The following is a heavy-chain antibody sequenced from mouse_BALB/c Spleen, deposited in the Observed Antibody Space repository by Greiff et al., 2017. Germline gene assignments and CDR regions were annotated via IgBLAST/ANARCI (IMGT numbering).Heavy chain of an antibody. CDR3: ARGVLRLPYYFDY. CDR2: ISSGSSTI. V-gene: IGHV5-17*02. CDR1: GFTFSSFG. Sequence: DVQLVESGGGLVQPGGSRKLSCAASGFTFSSFGMHWVRQAPEKGLEWVAYISSGSSTIYYADTVKGRFTISRDNPKNTLFLQMTSLRSEDTAMYYCARGVLRLPYYFDYWGQGTTLTVSS. J-gene: IGHJ2*01. D-gene: IGHD1-2*01.